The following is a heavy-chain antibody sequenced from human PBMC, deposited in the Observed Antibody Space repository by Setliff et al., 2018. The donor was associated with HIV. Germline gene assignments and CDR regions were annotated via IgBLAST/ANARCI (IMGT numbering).Heavy chain of an antibody. J-gene: IGHJ4*02. CDR2: IFYSGST. V-gene: IGHV4-39*01. D-gene: IGHD2-21*01. Sequence: SETLSLTCTVSGASISSSSYHWGWIRQSPGKGLEWIGSIFYSGSTYYNPSLKSRVDISVDTSKNQFSLSLSSVTAADTAVYYCASAWIQLLPRILYCGGDCYSPFDSWGQGTLVTVPQ. CDR3: ASAWIQLLPRILYCGGDCYSPFDS. CDR1: GASISSSSYH.